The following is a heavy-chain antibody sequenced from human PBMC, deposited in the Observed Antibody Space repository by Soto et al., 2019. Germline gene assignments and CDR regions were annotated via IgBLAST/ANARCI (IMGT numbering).Heavy chain of an antibody. Sequence: GGSLRLSCSASGFTFSSYAMHWVRQAPGKGLKYVSAISSNGGSTYYADSVKGRFTISRDNSKNTLYLQMSSLRAEDTAVYYCVIDDPPYYYDSSGPHPAFDIWGQGTMVTVSS. D-gene: IGHD3-22*01. J-gene: IGHJ3*02. CDR2: ISSNGGST. CDR3: VIDDPPYYYDSSGPHPAFDI. CDR1: GFTFSSYA. V-gene: IGHV3-64D*08.